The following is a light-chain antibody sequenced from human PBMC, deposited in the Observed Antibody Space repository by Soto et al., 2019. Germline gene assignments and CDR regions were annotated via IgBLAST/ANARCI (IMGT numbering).Light chain of an antibody. CDR3: QQFSSYPLT. CDR2: DAS. Sequence: EIVLTQSPATLSLSPGERATLSCRASQSVSSYLAWYQQKPGQAPRLLIYDASNRATGIPDRFSGSGSGTDFTLTISSLQSEDFAVYYCQQFSSYPLTFGGGTKVDIK. J-gene: IGKJ4*01. CDR1: QSVSSY. V-gene: IGKV3-11*01.